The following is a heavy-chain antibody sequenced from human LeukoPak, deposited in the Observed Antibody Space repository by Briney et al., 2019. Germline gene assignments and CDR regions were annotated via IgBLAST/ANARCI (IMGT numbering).Heavy chain of an antibody. CDR1: GYTLTELS. V-gene: IGHV1-24*01. D-gene: IGHD4-17*01. J-gene: IGHJ4*02. CDR3: ARYVSDGYGDSRLPYFFDY. CDR2: FDPEDGET. Sequence: ASVKVSCKVSGYTLTELSMHWVRQAPGKGLEWMGGFDPEDGETIYAQKFQGRVTMTEDTSTDTAYMELSSLRSEDTAVYYCARYVSDGYGDSRLPYFFDYWGQGTLVTVSS.